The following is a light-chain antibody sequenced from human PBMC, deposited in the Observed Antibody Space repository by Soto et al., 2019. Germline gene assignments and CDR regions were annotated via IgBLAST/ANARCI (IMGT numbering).Light chain of an antibody. CDR3: QAWDSRTVV. V-gene: IGLV3-1*01. Sequence: SYELTQPPSVSVSPGQTASITCSGDKLGDKYVCWYQQKPGQSPVLVIYQDTKRPSGIPERFSGSNSGNTATLTISGTQAMDEADFYCQAWDSRTVVFGGGTKVTVL. CDR1: KLGDKY. J-gene: IGLJ2*01. CDR2: QDT.